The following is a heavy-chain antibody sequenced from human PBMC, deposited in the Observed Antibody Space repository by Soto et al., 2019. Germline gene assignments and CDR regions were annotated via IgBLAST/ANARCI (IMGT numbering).Heavy chain of an antibody. CDR1: GGTFSRLD. V-gene: IGHV1-69*06. J-gene: IGHJ6*02. D-gene: IGHD3-22*01. Sequence: ASVKVSCKASGGTFSRLDINWVRQAPGQGLEWMAGVIPISETTNYAQIFQGRVSIVADKSTSTAYMELSRLRSEDTAVYYCARALLSHSYDSGGYDSYFHAMDVWGQGTPVTVSS. CDR2: VIPISETT. CDR3: ARALLSHSYDSGGYDSYFHAMDV.